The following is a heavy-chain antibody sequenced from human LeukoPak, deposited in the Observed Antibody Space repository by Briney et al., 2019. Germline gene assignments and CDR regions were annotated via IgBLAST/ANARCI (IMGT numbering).Heavy chain of an antibody. D-gene: IGHD2-15*01. CDR2: IYYSGST. Sequence: PSETLSLTCTVSGGSISSSSYYWGWIRQPPGKGLEWIGSIYYSGSTYYNPSLKSRVTISVDTSKSQFSLKLSSVTAADTAVYYCARPSKRGSFIPPDYWGQGTLVTVSS. J-gene: IGHJ4*02. V-gene: IGHV4-39*01. CDR1: GGSISSSSYY. CDR3: ARPSKRGSFIPPDY.